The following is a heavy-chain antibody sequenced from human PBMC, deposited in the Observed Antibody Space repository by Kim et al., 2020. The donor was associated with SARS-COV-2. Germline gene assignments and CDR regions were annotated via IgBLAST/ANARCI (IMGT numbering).Heavy chain of an antibody. V-gene: IGHV1-3*01. CDR2: INAGNGNT. Sequence: ASVKVSCKASGYTFTSYAMHWVRQAPGQRLEWMGWINAGNGNTKYSQKFQGRVTITRDTSASTAYMELSSLRSEDTAVYYCARVLPHYDILTGYYNVFGGFDSWGQGTLVTVSS. CDR1: GYTFTSYA. D-gene: IGHD3-9*01. J-gene: IGHJ4*02. CDR3: ARVLPHYDILTGYYNVFGGFDS.